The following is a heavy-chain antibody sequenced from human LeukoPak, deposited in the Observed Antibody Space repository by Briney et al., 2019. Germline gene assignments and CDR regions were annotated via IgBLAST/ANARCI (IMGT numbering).Heavy chain of an antibody. Sequence: GGSLRLSCAASGLTVSSNYMSWVRQAPGRGLEWVSVIYTDGSTYYADSVKGRFTISRDNSENTLYLQMNSLRADDTAVYYCTRGGGAFCGSDCHRTFDYWGQGTLVTVSS. CDR2: IYTDGST. V-gene: IGHV3-53*01. D-gene: IGHD2-21*02. CDR1: GLTVSSNY. CDR3: TRGGGAFCGSDCHRTFDY. J-gene: IGHJ4*02.